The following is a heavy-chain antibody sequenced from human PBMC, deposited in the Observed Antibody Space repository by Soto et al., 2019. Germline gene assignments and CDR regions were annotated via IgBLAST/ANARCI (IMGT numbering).Heavy chain of an antibody. CDR2: IHWDSGRT. CDR1: GFIFDDYG. V-gene: IGHV3-20*04. CDR3: TRVGDTLVRGVIDVLADHFYGMDV. J-gene: IGHJ6*02. D-gene: IGHD3-10*01. Sequence: EVQLVESGGGVVRPGESLRLSCAASGFIFDDYGMSWVRQAPGKGLEWVAGIHWDSGRTGYADSVKGRFTISRDNAKNSLYLQMNNLRAEDTALYYCTRVGDTLVRGVIDVLADHFYGMDVWGQGTTVTVSS.